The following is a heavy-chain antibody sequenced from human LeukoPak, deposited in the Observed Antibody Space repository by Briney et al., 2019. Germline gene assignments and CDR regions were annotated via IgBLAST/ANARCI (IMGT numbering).Heavy chain of an antibody. Sequence: GGSLRLSCAVSGFTFTNAWMSWIRQAPGKGLEWVSYISSSGSTIYYADSVKGRFTISRDNAKNSLYLQMNSLRAEDTAVYYCARGGLYSSSWYVRPDAFDIWGQGTMVTVSS. CDR1: GFTFTNAW. CDR2: ISSSGSTI. CDR3: ARGGLYSSSWYVRPDAFDI. V-gene: IGHV3-11*04. J-gene: IGHJ3*02. D-gene: IGHD6-13*01.